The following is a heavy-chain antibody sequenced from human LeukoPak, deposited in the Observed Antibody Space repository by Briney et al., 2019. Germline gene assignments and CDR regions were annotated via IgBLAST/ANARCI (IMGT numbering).Heavy chain of an antibody. CDR1: GFNFTNFA. D-gene: IGHD3-16*01. Sequence: PGGALRLSCATSGFNFTNFAMNWVRQAPGKGLEWVSFISGRGGTKHYADSVKGRFTISRDSSNNLVFLQMRNLRPDDTAVYFCARDSPYTLWAVFEPWGQGPLVSVSS. CDR3: ARDSPYTLWAVFEP. CDR2: ISGRGGTK. V-gene: IGHV3-23*01. J-gene: IGHJ5*02.